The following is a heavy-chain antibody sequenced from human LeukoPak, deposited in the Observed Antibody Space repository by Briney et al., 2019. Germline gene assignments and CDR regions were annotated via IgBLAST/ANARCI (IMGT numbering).Heavy chain of an antibody. CDR1: GYTFTSCD. CDR2: MNPNSGNT. V-gene: IGHV1-8*01. CDR3: ARGRDHYYGSGSYYESLY. J-gene: IGHJ4*02. Sequence: ASVTVSCKASGYTFTSCDINWVRQATGQGLEWMGWMNPNSGNTGYAQKFQGRVTMTRNTSISTAYMELSSLRSEDTAVYYCARGRDHYYGSGSYYESLYWGQGTLVTVSS. D-gene: IGHD3-10*01.